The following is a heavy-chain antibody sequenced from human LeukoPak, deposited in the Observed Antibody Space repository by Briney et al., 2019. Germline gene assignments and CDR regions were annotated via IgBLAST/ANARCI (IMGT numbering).Heavy chain of an antibody. V-gene: IGHV3-23*01. Sequence: GGSLRLSCAASGFTFNIYAMNWVRQAPGKGLEWVSSISGNGGSTCNADSVKGRFTISRDNSRSTLYLQMNSLRAEDTAVYYYARGGGRTLFFDYWGQGTLVTVSS. CDR1: GFTFNIYA. CDR2: ISGNGGST. D-gene: IGHD1/OR15-1a*01. CDR3: ARGGGRTLFFDY. J-gene: IGHJ4*02.